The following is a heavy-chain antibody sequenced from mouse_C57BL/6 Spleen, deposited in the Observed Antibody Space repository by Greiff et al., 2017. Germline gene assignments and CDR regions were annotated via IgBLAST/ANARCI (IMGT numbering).Heavy chain of an antibody. V-gene: IGHV1-82*01. CDR1: GYAFSSSW. D-gene: IGHD1-1*01. CDR2: IYPGDGDT. CDR3: AREGAVVATGAMDY. Sequence: QVQLQQSGPELVKPGASVKISCKASGYAFSSSWMNWVKQRPGTGLEWIGRIYPGDGDTNYNGKFKGKATLTADKSSSTAYMQLSSLTSEDSAVYFCAREGAVVATGAMDYWGQGTSVTVSS. J-gene: IGHJ4*01.